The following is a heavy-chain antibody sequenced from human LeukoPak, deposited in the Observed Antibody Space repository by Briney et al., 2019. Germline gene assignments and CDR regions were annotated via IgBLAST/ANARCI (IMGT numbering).Heavy chain of an antibody. Sequence: GGSLRLSCAASGFTFSNAWMSWVRQAPGKGLEWVGRIKSKTDGGTTDYAAPVKGRFTISRDDSKNTLYLQMNSLKTEDTAVYYCTSSIVPAAIHAFDIWGQGTMVTVSS. D-gene: IGHD2-2*02. J-gene: IGHJ3*02. CDR2: IKSKTDGGTT. CDR1: GFTFSNAW. CDR3: TSSIVPAAIHAFDI. V-gene: IGHV3-15*01.